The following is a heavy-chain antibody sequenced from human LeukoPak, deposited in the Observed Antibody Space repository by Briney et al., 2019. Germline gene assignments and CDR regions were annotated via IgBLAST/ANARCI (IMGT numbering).Heavy chain of an antibody. J-gene: IGHJ6*02. Sequence: ASVKVSCKASGYTFTSYGISWVRQAPGQGLEWMGWISAYNGNTNSAQKLQGRVTMTTDTSTSTAYMELRSLRSDDTAVYYCARDSVVPAAVYYYYGMDVWGQGTTVTVSS. V-gene: IGHV1-18*01. CDR2: ISAYNGNT. CDR1: GYTFTSYG. D-gene: IGHD2-2*01. CDR3: ARDSVVPAAVYYYYGMDV.